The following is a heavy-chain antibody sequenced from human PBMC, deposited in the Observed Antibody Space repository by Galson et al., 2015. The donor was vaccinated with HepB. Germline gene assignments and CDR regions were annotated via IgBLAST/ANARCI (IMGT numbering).Heavy chain of an antibody. V-gene: IGHV3-49*03. Sequence: SLRLSCAASGFIFNDDALSWLRQSPGKGLEWVGFMRSLAYGGTTEYAASVKGRLTISRDDSKSISYLQMNSLKPEDTAVYYCARAPIYSNRGYYSDYWGQGTLVTVSS. CDR2: MRSLAYGGTT. CDR1: GFIFNDDA. D-gene: IGHD4-11*01. CDR3: ARAPIYSNRGYYSDY. J-gene: IGHJ4*02.